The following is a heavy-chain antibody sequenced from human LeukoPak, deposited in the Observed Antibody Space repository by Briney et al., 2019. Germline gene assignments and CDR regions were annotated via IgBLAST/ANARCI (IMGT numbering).Heavy chain of an antibody. D-gene: IGHD3-22*01. V-gene: IGHV3-23*01. CDR3: AINGVYDSSDFQH. CDR2: ISGSGGST. Sequence: GGSLRLSCAASGFTFSSYAMSWVRQAPGKGLEWVSAISGSGGSTYYADSVKGRFTISRDNSKDTLYLQMNSLRAEDTAVYYCAINGVYDSSDFQHWGQGTLVTVSS. CDR1: GFTFSSYA. J-gene: IGHJ1*01.